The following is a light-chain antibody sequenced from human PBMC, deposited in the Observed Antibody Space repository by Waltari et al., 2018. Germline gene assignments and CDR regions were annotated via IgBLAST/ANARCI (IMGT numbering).Light chain of an antibody. CDR2: ANN. CDR3: GTWDTSLSALM. J-gene: IGLJ3*02. Sequence: QSVLTQPPSLSAAPGQKVTISCSGSSSNIGHDSESWYQQLPGTAPKLFIYANNKRPSGIPDRFSGSKSGTSATLGITGLQTGDEADYYCGTWDTSLSALMFGGGTKLTVL. CDR1: SSNIGHDS. V-gene: IGLV1-51*02.